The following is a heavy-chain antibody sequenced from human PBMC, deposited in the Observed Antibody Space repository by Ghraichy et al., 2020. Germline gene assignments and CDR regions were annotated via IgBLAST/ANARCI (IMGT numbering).Heavy chain of an antibody. CDR3: ARDREDTTKKLYYFDY. CDR2: IYSSGST. J-gene: IGHJ4*02. V-gene: IGHV4-61*02. D-gene: IGHD5-18*01. Sequence: SETLSLTCSVSGGSISSVGYYWSWIRQPAGKGLEWIGRIYSSGSTNYNPSLQSRVTISLDTPKNQFSLKLSSVTAADTAVYYCARDREDTTKKLYYFDYWGQGTLVTVSS. CDR1: GGSISSVGYY.